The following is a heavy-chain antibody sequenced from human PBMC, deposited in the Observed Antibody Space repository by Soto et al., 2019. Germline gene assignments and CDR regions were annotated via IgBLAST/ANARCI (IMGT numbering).Heavy chain of an antibody. J-gene: IGHJ5*02. CDR3: ARDHDFWSGYYQYNWFDP. D-gene: IGHD3-3*01. CDR2: TNTNTGNP. CDR1: GYTFTSYA. Sequence: ASVKVSCKASGYTFTSYAMNWVRQAPGQGLEWMGWTNTNTGNPTYAQGFTGRFVFSLDTSVSTAYLQICSLKAEDTAVYYCARDHDFWSGYYQYNWFDPWGQGTLVTVSS. V-gene: IGHV7-4-1*01.